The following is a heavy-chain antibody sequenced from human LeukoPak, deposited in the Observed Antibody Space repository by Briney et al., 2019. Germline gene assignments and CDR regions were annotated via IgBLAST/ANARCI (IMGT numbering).Heavy chain of an antibody. D-gene: IGHD6-25*01. V-gene: IGHV3-43*01. J-gene: IGHJ4*02. Sequence: GGSLRLSCAASGFMFDQYTMHWVRHAPGKGLEWASLISWYGGSTYYADSVEGRCTIRRDNRQKSLCLQVNTLSEEDTDLYYCSRDLPYSGAYFGGFDYWGQGTLVTVSS. CDR2: ISWYGGST. CDR1: GFMFDQYT. CDR3: SRDLPYSGAYFGGFDY.